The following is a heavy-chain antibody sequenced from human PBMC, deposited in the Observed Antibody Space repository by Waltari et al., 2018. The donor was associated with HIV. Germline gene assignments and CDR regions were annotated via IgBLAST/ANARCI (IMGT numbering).Heavy chain of an antibody. V-gene: IGHV4-34*01. D-gene: IGHD3-22*01. CDR3: ARGVLDYYDSSGYQYYFDY. CDR1: GGSFSGYY. CDR2: INHSGST. J-gene: IGHJ4*02. Sequence: QVQLQQWGAGLLKPSETLSLTCAVYGGSFSGYYWSWIRQPPGKGLEWIGEINHSGSTNYNPSLKSRVTISVDTSKNQCSLKLSSVTAADTAVYYCARGVLDYYDSSGYQYYFDYWGQGTLVTVSS.